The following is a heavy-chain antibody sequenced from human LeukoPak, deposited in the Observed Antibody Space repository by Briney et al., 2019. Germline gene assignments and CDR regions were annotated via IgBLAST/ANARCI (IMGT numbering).Heavy chain of an antibody. CDR1: GGSTSSHSFY. CDR3: ARVARDYYDSSGSDFYYYYYYMDV. Sequence: SETLSLTCTVSGGSTSSHSFYWGWIRQPPGKGLEWIGSIYYSGNTYYNPSLKSRVTISVDTSKNQFSLRLSSVTAADTAVYYCARVARDYYDSSGSDFYYYYYYMDVWGKGTTVTISS. CDR2: IYYSGNT. J-gene: IGHJ6*03. V-gene: IGHV4-39*07. D-gene: IGHD3-22*01.